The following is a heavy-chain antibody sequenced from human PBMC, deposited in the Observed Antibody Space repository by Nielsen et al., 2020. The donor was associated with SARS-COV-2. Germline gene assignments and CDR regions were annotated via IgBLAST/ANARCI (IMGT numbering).Heavy chain of an antibody. CDR1: GLTFNTYS. J-gene: IGHJ6*02. V-gene: IGHV3-21*04. Sequence: GGSLRLSCAASGLTFNTYSMIWVRQAPGGGLEWVSHISSSGSYIYYADSVKGRFTIPRDNAKNSLYLQMNSLRVEDTAVYYCARDRVAATGQIYFYGFDVWGQGTTVTVSS. D-gene: IGHD2-15*01. CDR3: ARDRVAATGQIYFYGFDV. CDR2: ISSSGSYI.